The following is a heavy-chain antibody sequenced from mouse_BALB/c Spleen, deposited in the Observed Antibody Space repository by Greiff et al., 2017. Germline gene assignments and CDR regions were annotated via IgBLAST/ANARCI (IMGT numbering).Heavy chain of an antibody. CDR2: ISSGGST. CDR1: GFTFSSYA. Sequence: DVHLVESGGGLVKPGGSLKLSCAASGFTFSSYAMSWVRQTPEKRLEWVASISSGGSTYYPDSVKGRFTISRDNARNILYLQMSSLRSEDTAMYYCARAEGNYPWFAYWGQGTLVTVSA. J-gene: IGHJ3*01. D-gene: IGHD2-1*01. CDR3: ARAEGNYPWFAY. V-gene: IGHV5-6-5*01.